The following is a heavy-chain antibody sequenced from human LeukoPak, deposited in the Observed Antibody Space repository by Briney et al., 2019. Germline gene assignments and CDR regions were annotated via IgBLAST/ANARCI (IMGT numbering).Heavy chain of an antibody. D-gene: IGHD3-3*01. J-gene: IGHJ6*02. CDR1: GFTFSSYG. Sequence: PGRSLRLSCAASGFTFSSYGMHWVRQAPGKGLEWVAVISYDGSNKYYADSVKGRFTISRDNSKNTLYLQMNSLRAEDTAVYYCAKDLEAYLGLGYYYGMDVWGQGTTVTVSS. V-gene: IGHV3-30*18. CDR3: AKDLEAYLGLGYYYGMDV. CDR2: ISYDGSNK.